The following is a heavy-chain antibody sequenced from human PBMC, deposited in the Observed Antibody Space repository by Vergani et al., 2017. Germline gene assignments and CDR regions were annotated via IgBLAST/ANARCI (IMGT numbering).Heavy chain of an antibody. CDR2: INPNSGGT. D-gene: IGHD6-13*01. V-gene: IGHV1-2*04. J-gene: IGHJ6*02. CDR1: GYTFTGYY. CDR3: ARXKGPPVIRAGTPAVYYYYGMDV. Sequence: QVQLVQSGAEVKKPGASVKVSCKASGYTFTGYYMHWVRQAPGQGLEWMGWINPNSGGTNYAQKFQDWVTMTRDTSISTAYRELSRLRSDDTAVYYCARXKGPPVIRAGTPAVYYYYGMDVWGQGTTVTVSS.